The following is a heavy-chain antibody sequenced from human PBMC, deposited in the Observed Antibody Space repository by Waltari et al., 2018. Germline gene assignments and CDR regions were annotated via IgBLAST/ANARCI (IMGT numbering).Heavy chain of an antibody. CDR3: ARVTYYYDSSGYYY. CDR2: ISSSSGYR. Sequence: EVQLVESGGGLVKPGVSLRLSCAASGFTFSSYSMNWVRQAPGKGLEWVSSISSSSGYRDYADSVKGRFTISRDNAKNALYRQMNSLRAEDTAVYYCARVTYYYDSSGYYYWGQGTLVTVSS. J-gene: IGHJ4*02. D-gene: IGHD3-22*01. CDR1: GFTFSSYS. V-gene: IGHV3-21*01.